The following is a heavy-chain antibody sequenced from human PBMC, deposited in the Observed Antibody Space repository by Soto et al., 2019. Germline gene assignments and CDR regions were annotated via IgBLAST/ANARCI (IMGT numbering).Heavy chain of an antibody. CDR2: ISLYHHST. D-gene: IGHD2-21*02. CDR1: GYTFTDYF. J-gene: IGHJ4*02. V-gene: IGHV1-46*01. CDR3: ARELYSCGGDCPYYMDY. Sequence: ASVKVSCKTSGYTFTDYFIHWVRQAPGQGLEWMGIISLYHHSTSYAQKFQGRLTVTNDTSTTTVYMELSSLTSEDTAVYWCARELYSCGGDCPYYMDYCGQGTLVTVSS.